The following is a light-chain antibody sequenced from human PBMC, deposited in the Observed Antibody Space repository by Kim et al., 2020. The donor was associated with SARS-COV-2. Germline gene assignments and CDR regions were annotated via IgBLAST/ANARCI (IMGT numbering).Light chain of an antibody. Sequence: PGETVTLTCGSSTGAVTPTHYPYWFQQKPGEVPRTLIFDTGSRHSGTPARFSGSLSGDKAALTLAGALPEDEADYYCLLSFSGIRVFGGGTQLTVL. CDR3: LLSFSGIRV. CDR2: DTG. CDR1: TGAVTPTHY. V-gene: IGLV7-46*01. J-gene: IGLJ3*02.